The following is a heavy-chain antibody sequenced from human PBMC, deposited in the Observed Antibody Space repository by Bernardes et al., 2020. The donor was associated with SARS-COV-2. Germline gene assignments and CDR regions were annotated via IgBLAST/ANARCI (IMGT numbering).Heavy chain of an antibody. J-gene: IGHJ4*02. D-gene: IGHD4-4*01. Sequence: SETLSLTCTVAGGSISSDTYTWGWIRQPPGKGLEWSGSIHHSGDTFYNSSLKSRIIMSIDTSKSQFSLNLTSVTAADTAVYYCTSLSTDYNNDWGQGTLVTVSS. CDR3: TSLSTDYNND. CDR2: IHHSGDT. V-gene: IGHV4-39*01. CDR1: GGSISSDTYT.